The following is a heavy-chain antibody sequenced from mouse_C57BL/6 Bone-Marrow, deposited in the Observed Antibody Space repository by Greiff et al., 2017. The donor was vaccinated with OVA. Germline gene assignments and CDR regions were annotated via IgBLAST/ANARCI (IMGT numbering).Heavy chain of an antibody. Sequence: DVKLVESGGDLVKPGGSLKLSCAASGFTFSSYGMSWVRQTPDKRLEWVATISSGGSYTYYPDSVKGRFTISRDNAKNTLYLQMSSLKSEDTAMYYCAREGYDYDAAYWGQGTLVTVSA. J-gene: IGHJ3*01. CDR3: AREGYDYDAAY. CDR2: ISSGGSYT. D-gene: IGHD2-4*01. V-gene: IGHV5-6*02. CDR1: GFTFSSYG.